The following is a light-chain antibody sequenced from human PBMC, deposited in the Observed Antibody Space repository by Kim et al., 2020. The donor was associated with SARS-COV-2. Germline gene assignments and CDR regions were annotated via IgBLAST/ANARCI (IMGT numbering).Light chain of an antibody. CDR3: QAWDSSIYV. V-gene: IGLV3-1*01. J-gene: IGLJ1*01. Sequence: SGSPGKTASSACSGDKMGVNDGSWDQQRPGQSRVVVIFRDNRRPSGIPERFSGSNTGNTANLTIGGTQAMDEADYYCQAWDSSIYVFGTGTKVTVL. CDR2: RDN. CDR1: KMGVND.